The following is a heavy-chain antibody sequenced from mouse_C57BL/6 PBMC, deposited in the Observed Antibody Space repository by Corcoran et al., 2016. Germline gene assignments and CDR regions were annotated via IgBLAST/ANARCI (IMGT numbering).Heavy chain of an antibody. Sequence: EVQLQQSGPELVKPGASVKISCKASGYTFTDYYMNWVKQSHGKSLEWIGDINPNNGGTSYNQKFKGKATLAVDKSSSTAYMELRSLTSEDSAVYYCARYRYYGLDYWGQGTTLTVSS. CDR2: INPNNGGT. CDR1: GYTFTDYY. D-gene: IGHD1-1*01. J-gene: IGHJ2*01. CDR3: ARYRYYGLDY. V-gene: IGHV1-26*01.